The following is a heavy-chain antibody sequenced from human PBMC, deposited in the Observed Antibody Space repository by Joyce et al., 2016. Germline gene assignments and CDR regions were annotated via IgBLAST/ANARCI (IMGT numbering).Heavy chain of an antibody. CDR1: GFTFSDYY. Sequence: QVQLVESGGGLVKPGGSLRLSCAASGFTFSDYYMSWIRQAPGKGLEWVSYISSTGSTIYYADSVKGRFTMSRNNAKNSLYLQMNSLRAEDTAVYYCARGPGYCSTTTCSPGDGMDVWGQGTTVTVSS. CDR2: ISSTGSTI. J-gene: IGHJ6*02. D-gene: IGHD2-2*01. V-gene: IGHV3-11*01. CDR3: ARGPGYCSTTTCSPGDGMDV.